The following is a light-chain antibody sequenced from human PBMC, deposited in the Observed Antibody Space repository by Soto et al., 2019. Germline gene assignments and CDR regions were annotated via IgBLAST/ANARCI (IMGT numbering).Light chain of an antibody. CDR1: QSVSSN. Sequence: ALTKSPATLSLSPGERPTLSWKASQSVSSNLAWYKQKPGQAPRLLIYGASTRATGVPARFSGSGSGTEFTLTISSLKSEDFEVYYCQQYNNWPITFGQGTRLEIK. CDR2: GAS. CDR3: QQYNNWPIT. V-gene: IGKV3-15*01. J-gene: IGKJ5*01.